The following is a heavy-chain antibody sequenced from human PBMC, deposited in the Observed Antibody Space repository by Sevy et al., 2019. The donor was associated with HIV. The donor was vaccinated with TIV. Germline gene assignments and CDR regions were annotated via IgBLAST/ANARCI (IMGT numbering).Heavy chain of an antibody. CDR2: INPNSGGT. Sequence: ASVKVSCKASGYTFTGYYMHWVLQAPGQGLEWMGWINPNSGGTNYAQKFQGWVTMTRDTSISTAYMELSRLRSDDTAVYYCARGSSVSRITMIVVVMDLDAFDIWGQRTMVTVSS. V-gene: IGHV1-2*04. J-gene: IGHJ3*02. CDR3: ARGSSVSRITMIVVVMDLDAFDI. D-gene: IGHD3-22*01. CDR1: GYTFTGYY.